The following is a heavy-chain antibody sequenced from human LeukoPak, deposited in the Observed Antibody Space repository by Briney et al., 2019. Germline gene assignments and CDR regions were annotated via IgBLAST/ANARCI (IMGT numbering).Heavy chain of an antibody. Sequence: GGSLRLSCAASGFTFVGNAVTWVRQAPGKGLEWVSTISGSGDTYYADSVKGRFTISRDDSKSTLSLQMNSLRAEDTALYYFAKKYYYGSGTYIFYFDYWGQGTPVTVSS. CDR3: AKKYYYGSGTYIFYFDY. D-gene: IGHD3-10*01. V-gene: IGHV3-23*01. CDR1: GFTFVGNA. J-gene: IGHJ4*02. CDR2: ISGSGDT.